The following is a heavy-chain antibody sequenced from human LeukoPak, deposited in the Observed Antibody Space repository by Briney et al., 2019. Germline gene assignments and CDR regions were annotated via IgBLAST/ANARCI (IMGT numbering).Heavy chain of an antibody. Sequence: PSETPSLTCAVYGGSFSGYYWSWIRQPPGKGLEWIGEINHSGSTNYNPSLKSRVTISVDTSKNQFSLKLSSVTAADTAVYYCARGTPYYYIWGQGTLVTVSS. CDR3: ARGTPYYYI. D-gene: IGHD3-10*01. CDR1: GGSFSGYY. CDR2: INHSGST. J-gene: IGHJ4*02. V-gene: IGHV4-34*01.